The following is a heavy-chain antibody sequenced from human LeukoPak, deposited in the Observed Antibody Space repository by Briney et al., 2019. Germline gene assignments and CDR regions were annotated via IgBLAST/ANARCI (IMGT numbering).Heavy chain of an antibody. Sequence: SVKVSCKASGGTFSSYAISWVRQAPRQGLEWMGGIIPILGTANYAQKFQGRVTTTADESTSTAYMELSSLRSEDTAVYYCARDGGYCSSTSCQPPFQWGQGTLVTVSS. CDR1: GGTFSSYA. J-gene: IGHJ4*02. V-gene: IGHV1-69*13. D-gene: IGHD2-2*01. CDR3: ARDGGYCSSTSCQPPFQ. CDR2: IIPILGTA.